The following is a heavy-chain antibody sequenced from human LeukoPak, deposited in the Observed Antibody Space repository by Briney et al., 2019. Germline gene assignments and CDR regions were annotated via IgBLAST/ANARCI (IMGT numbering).Heavy chain of an antibody. V-gene: IGHV1-2*02. CDR2: INPNSGGT. CDR3: ARDFSIAVAGTWVSYGLDV. J-gene: IGHJ6*02. D-gene: IGHD6-19*01. CDR1: GYTFTGYY. Sequence: ASVKVSCKASGYTFTGYYMHWVRQAPGQGLEWMGWINPNSGGTNYAQKFQGRVTMTRDTSISTAYMELSRLRSDDTAVYYCARDFSIAVAGTWVSYGLDVWGQGSTVTVSS.